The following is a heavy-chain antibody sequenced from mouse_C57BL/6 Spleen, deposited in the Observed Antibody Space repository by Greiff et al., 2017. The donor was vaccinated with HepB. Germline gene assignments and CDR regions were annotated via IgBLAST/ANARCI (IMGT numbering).Heavy chain of an antibody. V-gene: IGHV1-69*01. Sequence: QVQLQQPGAELVMPGASVKLSCKASGYTFTSYWMHWVKQRPGQGLEWIGEIDPSDSYTNYNQKFKGKSTLTVDKSSSTAYMQLSSLTSEDSAVYYCARRGGYYYGSFFFDYWGQGTTLTVSS. CDR1: GYTFTSYW. CDR3: ARRGGYYYGSFFFDY. D-gene: IGHD1-1*01. CDR2: IDPSDSYT. J-gene: IGHJ2*01.